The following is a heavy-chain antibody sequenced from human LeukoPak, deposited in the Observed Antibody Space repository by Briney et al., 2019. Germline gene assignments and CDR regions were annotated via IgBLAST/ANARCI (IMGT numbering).Heavy chain of an antibody. Sequence: QTGGSLRLSCAASGFTFSSYAMSWVRQAPGKGLEWVSTISDNGGSTYYADSVKGRFTISRDNSKNTLYLQMNSPRAEDTAVYYCAKPPPDSSSWLFAYWGQGALVTVSS. V-gene: IGHV3-23*01. CDR2: ISDNGGST. CDR1: GFTFSSYA. J-gene: IGHJ4*02. CDR3: AKPPPDSSSWLFAY. D-gene: IGHD6-13*01.